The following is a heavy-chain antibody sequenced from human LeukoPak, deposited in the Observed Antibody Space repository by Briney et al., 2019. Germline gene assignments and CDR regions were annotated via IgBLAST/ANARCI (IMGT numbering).Heavy chain of an antibody. CDR3: AREVIEDWFDP. CDR1: GGSISSGAYY. V-gene: IGHV4-31*03. D-gene: IGHD2/OR15-2a*01. CDR2: IYYGGST. J-gene: IGHJ5*02. Sequence: NPSETLSLTCTVSGGSISSGAYYWNWIRQHPGKGLEWIGYIYYGGSTYYNPSLKSRVTMSVDTSKNQFSLKLSSVTAADTAVYYCAREVIEDWFDPWGQGTLVTVSS.